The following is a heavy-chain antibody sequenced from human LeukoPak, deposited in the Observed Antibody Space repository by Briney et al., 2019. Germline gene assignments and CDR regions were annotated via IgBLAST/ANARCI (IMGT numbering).Heavy chain of an antibody. V-gene: IGHV3-30*03. CDR3: ARQLGGSGSY. D-gene: IGHD3-10*01. Sequence: GGSLRLSCAASGFTFSSYGMHWVRQAPGKGLEWVAVISYDGSNKYYADSVKGRFTISRDNSKNSVYLQMNSLRAEDTAVYYCARQLGGSGSYWGQGTLVTVSS. J-gene: IGHJ4*02. CDR2: ISYDGSNK. CDR1: GFTFSSYG.